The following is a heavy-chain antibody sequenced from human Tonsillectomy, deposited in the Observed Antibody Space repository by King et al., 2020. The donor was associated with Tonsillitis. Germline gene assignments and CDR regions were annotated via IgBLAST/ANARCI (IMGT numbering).Heavy chain of an antibody. CDR1: GFTVRTNY. D-gene: IGHD3-22*01. Sequence: VQLVESGGGLVQPGGSLRLSCAASGFTVRTNYMNWVRQAPGKGLEWVSVIYSDDSTYYADSVKGRFTISRHNSRNTVYLQMNSLRTEDTAVYYCAREGHYYDKRGYLSQFYFDYWGQGTLVTVSS. J-gene: IGHJ4*02. V-gene: IGHV3-53*04. CDR2: IYSDDST. CDR3: AREGHYYDKRGYLSQFYFDY.